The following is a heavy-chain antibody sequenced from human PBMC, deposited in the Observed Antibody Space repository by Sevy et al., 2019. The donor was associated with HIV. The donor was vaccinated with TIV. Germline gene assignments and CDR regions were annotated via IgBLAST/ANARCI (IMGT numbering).Heavy chain of an antibody. CDR2: INPKSGGT. Sequence: ASVKVSCKASGYTFTDYYMHWVRQAPGQGLEWMGWINPKSGGTNYAQKFQGRVTMTRDTSISTAYMELSRLRSDDTAMYYCARYCSSTSCYAPPFDYWGQGTLVTVSS. CDR3: ARYCSSTSCYAPPFDY. CDR1: GYTFTDYY. D-gene: IGHD2-2*01. J-gene: IGHJ4*02. V-gene: IGHV1-2*02.